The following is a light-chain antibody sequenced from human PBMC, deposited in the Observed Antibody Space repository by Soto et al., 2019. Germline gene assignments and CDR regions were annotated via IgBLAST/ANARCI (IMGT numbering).Light chain of an antibody. V-gene: IGKV3-11*01. J-gene: IGKJ1*01. CDR2: DAF. CDR1: QSVSSY. Sequence: EIVLTQSPATLSLSPGERATLSCRASQSVSSYLVWYQQKPGQAPRLLIYDAFQRATGIPARFSGSGSGTDFSLTISSLEPEDFAAYYCQQRSNWPWTFGQGTKV. CDR3: QQRSNWPWT.